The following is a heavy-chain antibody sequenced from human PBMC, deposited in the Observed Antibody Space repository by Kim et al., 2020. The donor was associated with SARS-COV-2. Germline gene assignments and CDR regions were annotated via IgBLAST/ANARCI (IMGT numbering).Heavy chain of an antibody. V-gene: IGHV4-39*01. CDR3: SRQSYSSGGFYYRLDP. J-gene: IGHJ5*02. CDR2: VYYDGST. Sequence: SETLSLTCAVSGGSISSSGYYWGWIRQSPGKGLEWIGSVYYDGSTYYNPPLKSRVTTSVDTSKNQFSLRLSSVNAADTAVYYCSRQSYSSGGFYYRLDPWGQGILVTVSS. CDR1: GGSISSSGYY. D-gene: IGHD2-15*01.